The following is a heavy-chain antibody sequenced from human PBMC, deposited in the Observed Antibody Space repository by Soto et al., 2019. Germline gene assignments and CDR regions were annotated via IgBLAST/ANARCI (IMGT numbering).Heavy chain of an antibody. CDR2: INHSGST. J-gene: IGHJ4*02. Sequence: QVRLQQWGAGLLKPSETLSLTCAVYGGSFSGYYWSWIRQPPGKGLEWIGEINHSGSTNYNPSLKSRVTISVDTSKNQFSLKLSSVTAADTAVYYCARSAYSYGLLDYWGQGTLVTVSS. CDR3: ARSAYSYGLLDY. CDR1: GGSFSGYY. V-gene: IGHV4-34*01. D-gene: IGHD5-18*01.